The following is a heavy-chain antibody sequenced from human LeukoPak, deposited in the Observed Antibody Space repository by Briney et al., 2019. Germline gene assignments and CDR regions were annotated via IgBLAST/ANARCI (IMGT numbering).Heavy chain of an antibody. J-gene: IGHJ4*02. D-gene: IGHD6-6*01. CDR3: ARESICYFDY. CDR2: IYYRGST. CDR1: GGSISSDDYY. Sequence: SQTLSLTCTLSGGSISSDDYYWSWIRQPPGQGLEWIGYIYYRGSTYYNPSLKSRVIISVYTSKNQFSLKLSSMTASDTAVYYCARESICYFDYWGQGTQVTVS. V-gene: IGHV4-30-4*01.